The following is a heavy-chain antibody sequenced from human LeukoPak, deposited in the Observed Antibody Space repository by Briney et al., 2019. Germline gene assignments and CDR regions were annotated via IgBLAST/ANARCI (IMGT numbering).Heavy chain of an antibody. J-gene: IGHJ4*02. Sequence: ASVKVSCKASGYTFNGYYMHWVRQAPGQGLEWMGWINPNSGGTNYAQKFQGRVTMTRDTSISTAYMELSRLRSDDTAVYYYARDGVAGTYTTFDYWGQGTLVTVSS. V-gene: IGHV1-2*02. CDR1: GYTFNGYY. CDR2: INPNSGGT. D-gene: IGHD6-19*01. CDR3: ARDGVAGTYTTFDY.